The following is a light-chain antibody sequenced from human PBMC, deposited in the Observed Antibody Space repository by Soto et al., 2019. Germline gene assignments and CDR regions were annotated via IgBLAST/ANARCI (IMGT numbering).Light chain of an antibody. CDR2: HAS. J-gene: IGKJ4*01. Sequence: EIVMTQSPATLSVSPGERATLSCRASQSVNNNLAWYQQKPGQVPRLLIYHASTGATGIPARFSGSGSGTELTLTISSVQSEDFAVYYCQQYNDWPLTFGGGTKVEMK. V-gene: IGKV3-15*01. CDR3: QQYNDWPLT. CDR1: QSVNNN.